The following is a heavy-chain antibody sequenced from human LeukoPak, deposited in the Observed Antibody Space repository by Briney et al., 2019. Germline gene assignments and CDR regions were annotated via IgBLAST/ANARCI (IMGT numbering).Heavy chain of an antibody. CDR1: GYSISSGYY. CDR3: ARVGIVATMPRGSMDV. Sequence: SETLSLTCTVSGYSISSGYYWGWIRPPPGKGLEWIGIIYHSGSSYYNPSLKSRVTVSVDTSKTQFSLKLSSVTAANTAVYYCARVGIVATMPRGSMDVWGKGTTVTVSS. CDR2: IYHSGSS. J-gene: IGHJ6*03. D-gene: IGHD5-12*01. V-gene: IGHV4-38-2*02.